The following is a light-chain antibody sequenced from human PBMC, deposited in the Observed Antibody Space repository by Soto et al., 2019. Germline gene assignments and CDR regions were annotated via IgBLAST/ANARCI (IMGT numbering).Light chain of an antibody. CDR3: QQYDNWPPIT. CDR1: QSVRHK. J-gene: IGKJ4*01. Sequence: IVMTQSPATLSVSPGEGVTLSCRAIQSVRHKLAWYQQRPGQGPRLLIFDASTRAPGVPDRFSGSGSGTDCTLTINSLQSADSAVYFCQQYDNWPPITFGGGTKLEIK. V-gene: IGKV3-15*01. CDR2: DAS.